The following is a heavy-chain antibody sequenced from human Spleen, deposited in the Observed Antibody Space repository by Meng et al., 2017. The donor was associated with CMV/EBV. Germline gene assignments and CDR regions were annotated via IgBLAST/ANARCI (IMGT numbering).Heavy chain of an antibody. Sequence: SLKISCAASGFTFSSYAMHWVRQGPGKGLEWVSGISWNSGSIGYADSVTGRFTISRDNAKNSLYLQMNSLRIEDMALYYCAKGSSSSLAYYYGMDVWGQGTTVTVSS. D-gene: IGHD6-13*01. CDR2: ISWNSGSI. J-gene: IGHJ6*02. CDR1: GFTFSSYA. V-gene: IGHV3-9*03. CDR3: AKGSSSSLAYYYGMDV.